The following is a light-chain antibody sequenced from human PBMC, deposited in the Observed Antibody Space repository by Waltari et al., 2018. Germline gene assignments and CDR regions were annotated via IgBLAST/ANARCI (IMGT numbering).Light chain of an antibody. CDR2: LGS. V-gene: IGKV2-28*01. CDR3: MQSLLALWT. Sequence: DIVMTQSPFSLPVTPGEPASISCRSSQGLLHSNGNNYLDWYLQKPGQSPQILFYLGSNRASGVPDRFSASGSGTDFTLKISRVEAEDVGVYYCMQSLLALWTFGQGTKVEIK. CDR1: QGLLHSNGNNY. J-gene: IGKJ1*01.